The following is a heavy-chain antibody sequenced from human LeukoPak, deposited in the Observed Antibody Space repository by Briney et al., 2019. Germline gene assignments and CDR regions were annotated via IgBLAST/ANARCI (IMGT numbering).Heavy chain of an antibody. CDR3: ARRDYYYYYMDV. V-gene: IGHV1-69*05. CDR2: IIPIFGTA. Sequence: EASVKVSCKASGGTFSSYAISWVRQAPGQGLEWMGGIIPIFGTANHAQKFQGRVTITTDESTSTAYMELSSLRSEDTAVYYCARRDYYYYYMDVWGKGTTVTVSS. J-gene: IGHJ6*03. CDR1: GGTFSSYA.